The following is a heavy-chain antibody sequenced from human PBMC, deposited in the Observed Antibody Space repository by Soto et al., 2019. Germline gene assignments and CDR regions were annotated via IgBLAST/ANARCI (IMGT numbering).Heavy chain of an antibody. CDR3: ATALDHCSGGSCYVGGY. Sequence: QVQLVQSGAEVKKPGASVKVSCKASGYTFTSYGISWVRQAPGQGLEWMGWISAYNGNTNYAQKLQGRVTMTTDTSTSTAYMELRSVRADDTAVYYCATALDHCSGGSCYVGGYWGQGTLVTGSS. V-gene: IGHV1-18*01. CDR2: ISAYNGNT. D-gene: IGHD2-15*01. J-gene: IGHJ4*02. CDR1: GYTFTSYG.